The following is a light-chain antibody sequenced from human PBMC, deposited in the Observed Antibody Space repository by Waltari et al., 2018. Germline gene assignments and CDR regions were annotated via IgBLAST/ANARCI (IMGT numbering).Light chain of an antibody. J-gene: IGKJ2*01. CDR2: WAS. Sequence: DIVMTQSPDSLAVSLGEKATINCKSSQSVLYSSNNKNYLAWYQQKPGQPPKLLSYWASPRESGVPDRFSGSGSGTDFTLTISSLQAEDVAGYYCQQYYSTPYTFGQGTKLEIK. CDR3: QQYYSTPYT. V-gene: IGKV4-1*01. CDR1: QSVLYSSNNKNY.